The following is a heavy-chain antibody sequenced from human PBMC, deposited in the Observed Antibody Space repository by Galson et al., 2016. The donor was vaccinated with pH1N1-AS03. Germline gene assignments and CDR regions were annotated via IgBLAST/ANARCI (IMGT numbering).Heavy chain of an antibody. V-gene: IGHV4-30-4*08. CDR2: IYNTGTT. CDR1: GFTFSDYW. Sequence: LRLSCAASGFTFSDYWMHWVRQPPGKGLEWIGYIYNTGTTYYNPSLKSRVTFSVDTSMNQFSLTLRSATPADTAVYYCARLLQGACNSTRCTFAWFDPWGQGALVTVSS. CDR3: ARLLQGACNSTRCTFAWFDP. D-gene: IGHD2-2*01. J-gene: IGHJ5*02.